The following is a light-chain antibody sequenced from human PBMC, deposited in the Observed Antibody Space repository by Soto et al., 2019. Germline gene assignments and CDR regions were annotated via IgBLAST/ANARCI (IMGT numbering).Light chain of an antibody. V-gene: IGKV1-5*03. J-gene: IGKJ1*01. CDR1: QSISSW. Sequence: DIQITQAPSTLSASVGDKVTITCRASQSISSWLAWYQQKPGKAPKLLIYKASSLESGVPSRFSGSGSGTEFTLTISSLQPDDFAPYYCQQYNSYWTFGQGTKV. CDR2: KAS. CDR3: QQYNSYWT.